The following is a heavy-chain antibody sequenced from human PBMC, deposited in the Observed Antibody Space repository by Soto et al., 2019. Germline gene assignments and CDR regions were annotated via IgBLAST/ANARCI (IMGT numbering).Heavy chain of an antibody. CDR2: IWYDGSNK. V-gene: IGHV3-33*01. CDR3: ARGIILGATPRAFDY. Sequence: QVQLVESGGGVVQPGRSLRLSCAASGFTFSAYDIHWVRQAPGKGLEWVAVIWYDGSNKYYADSVKGRFTISRDNSKNTLFLQMNSLRAEDTAVYYGARGIILGATPRAFDYWGQGTLVTVSS. D-gene: IGHD1-26*01. CDR1: GFTFSAYD. J-gene: IGHJ4*02.